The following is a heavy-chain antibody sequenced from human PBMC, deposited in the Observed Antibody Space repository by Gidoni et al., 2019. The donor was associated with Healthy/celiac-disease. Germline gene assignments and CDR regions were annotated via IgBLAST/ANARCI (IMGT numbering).Heavy chain of an antibody. CDR2: ISWNSGSI. J-gene: IGHJ1*01. CDR1: GFTFDDYA. V-gene: IGHV3-9*01. D-gene: IGHD6-13*01. Sequence: EVQLVESGGGLVQPGRSLRLSCAASGFTFDDYAMHWVRQAPGKGLEWVSGISWNSGSIGYADSVKGRFTISRDNAKNSLYLQMNSLRAEDTALYYCAKEDPGYIRLFQHWGQGTLVTVSS. CDR3: AKEDPGYIRLFQH.